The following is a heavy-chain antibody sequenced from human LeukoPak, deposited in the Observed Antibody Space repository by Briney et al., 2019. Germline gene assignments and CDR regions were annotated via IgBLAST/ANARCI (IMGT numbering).Heavy chain of an antibody. D-gene: IGHD5-24*01. V-gene: IGHV3-30*03. CDR2: ISYDGSNK. CDR1: GFTFSSYG. Sequence: PGGSLRLSSAASGFTFSSYGMHWVRQAPGKGLEWVAVISYDGSNKYYADSVKGRFTISRDNSKNTLYLQMNSLRAEDTAVYYCATSVEMEAFDIWGQGTMVTVSS. CDR3: ATSVEMEAFDI. J-gene: IGHJ3*02.